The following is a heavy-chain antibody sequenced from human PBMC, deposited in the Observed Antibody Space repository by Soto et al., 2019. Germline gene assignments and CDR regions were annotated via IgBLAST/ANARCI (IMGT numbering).Heavy chain of an antibody. J-gene: IGHJ3*02. CDR2: SSAYNGKT. CDR1: GYTFTSYG. V-gene: IGHV1-18*01. CDR3: ARVTMAQDAFDI. D-gene: IGHD3-10*01. Sequence: QVQLVQSGAEVKKPGASVKVSCKASGYTFTSYGISWVRQAPGQGLEWMGWSSAYNGKTNYAQKLQGRVTMTPATSRRTAYMELRSLRSDDTAVFYCARVTMAQDAFDIWGQGKMITVSS.